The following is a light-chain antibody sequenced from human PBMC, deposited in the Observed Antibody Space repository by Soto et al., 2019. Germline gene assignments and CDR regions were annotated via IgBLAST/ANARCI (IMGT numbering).Light chain of an antibody. CDR2: DAS. Sequence: IQLTQSPSSLSASVGDRVTITCRASQGINSYLAWYQQKPGKVPQLLIYDASILQSGVPSRFSGSGSGTDFTLTISSLPAEDFATYYCQQTRSYPSTFGGGTKVEIK. J-gene: IGKJ4*01. CDR1: QGINSY. V-gene: IGKV1-9*01. CDR3: QQTRSYPST.